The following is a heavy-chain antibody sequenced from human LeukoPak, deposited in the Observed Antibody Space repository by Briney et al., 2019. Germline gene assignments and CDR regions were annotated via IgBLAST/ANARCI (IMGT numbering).Heavy chain of an antibody. CDR2: ISASGDDT. CDR3: AKEVFDTGKAFES. J-gene: IGHJ4*02. Sequence: GGSLRLSCAASGFTFRSFALNWVRQAPGKRLELVSTISASGDDTFYAASVKGRFTVSRDNSKNTLHLQLNSLRAEDTAIYYCAKEVFDTGKAFESWDQGTLVTVSS. V-gene: IGHV3-23*01. CDR1: GFTFRSFA. D-gene: IGHD3-10*01.